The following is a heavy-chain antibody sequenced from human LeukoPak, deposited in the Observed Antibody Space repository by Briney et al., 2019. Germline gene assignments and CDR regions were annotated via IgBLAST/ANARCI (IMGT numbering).Heavy chain of an antibody. Sequence: PSETLSLTCTVSGGPISRSSYYWGWIRQPPGKGLEWIATIYYSGSTYYNPSLKSRVTISVDTSKNQLSLKLSSVTAADTAVYYCARQFRYRDLTGYYRWGQGTLVTVSS. D-gene: IGHD3-9*01. CDR1: GGPISRSSYY. J-gene: IGHJ5*02. CDR3: ARQFRYRDLTGYYR. CDR2: IYYSGST. V-gene: IGHV4-39*01.